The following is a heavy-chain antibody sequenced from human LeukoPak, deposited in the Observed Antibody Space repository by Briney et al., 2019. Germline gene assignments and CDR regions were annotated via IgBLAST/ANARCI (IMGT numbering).Heavy chain of an antibody. CDR1: GYTFTGYY. CDR2: INPNSGGT. D-gene: IGHD5-12*01. V-gene: IGHV1-2*02. Sequence: ASVKVSCKASGYTFTGYYMHWVRQAPGQGLEWMGWINPNSGGTNYAQKFQGRVTMIRDTSISTAYMELSRLRSDDTAVYYCARSATRGYSGYDPIDYWGQGTLVTVSS. CDR3: ARSATRGYSGYDPIDY. J-gene: IGHJ4*02.